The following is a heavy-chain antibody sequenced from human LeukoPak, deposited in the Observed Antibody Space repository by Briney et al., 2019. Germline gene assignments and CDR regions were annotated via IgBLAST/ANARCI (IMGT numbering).Heavy chain of an antibody. CDR2: IKQDGSEK. Sequence: PGGPLRLSCAASGFTFSSYWMSWVRQAPGKGLEWVANIKQDGSEKYYVDSVKGRFTISRDNAKNSLYLQMNSLRAEDTAVYYCARDRDNIVAYGGLDYWGQGTLVTVSS. J-gene: IGHJ4*02. D-gene: IGHD5-12*01. CDR1: GFTFSSYW. CDR3: ARDRDNIVAYGGLDY. V-gene: IGHV3-7*01.